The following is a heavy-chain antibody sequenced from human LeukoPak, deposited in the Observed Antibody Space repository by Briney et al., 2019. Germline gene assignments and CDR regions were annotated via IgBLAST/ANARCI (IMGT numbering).Heavy chain of an antibody. CDR2: ISGYNGDT. J-gene: IGHJ4*02. CDR1: GYTFTKYG. V-gene: IGHV1-18*01. D-gene: IGHD6-13*01. Sequence: ASVNVSCTASGYTFTKYGTSWVRQAPGQGLEWIEWISGYNGDTKYAQKLQGRVTMTTDTSTSTAYMDLRSLRSDDTAVYYCARESSGLPGTREFDYWGQGTLVTVSS. CDR3: ARESSGLPGTREFDY.